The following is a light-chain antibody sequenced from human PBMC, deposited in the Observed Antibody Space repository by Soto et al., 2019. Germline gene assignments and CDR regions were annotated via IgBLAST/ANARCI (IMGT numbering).Light chain of an antibody. Sequence: EIVMTQSPATLSVSPGERATLSCRASQSVSSNLAWYQQKPGQAPRLLIYGASTRATGIPARFSGSGSGTEFTLTISSLQSEDFGVYYCQQYNNWPLFGGGTKVEIK. J-gene: IGKJ4*01. CDR3: QQYNNWPL. CDR2: GAS. CDR1: QSVSSN. V-gene: IGKV3-15*01.